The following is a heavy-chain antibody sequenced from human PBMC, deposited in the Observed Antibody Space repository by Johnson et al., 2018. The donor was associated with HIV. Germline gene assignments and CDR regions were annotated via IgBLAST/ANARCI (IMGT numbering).Heavy chain of an antibody. CDR3: VRGIVVRLGAFDI. D-gene: IGHD3-22*01. J-gene: IGHJ3*02. V-gene: IGHV3-66*01. Sequence: EVLLLEPGGGLVQPGGSLRLSCAASGFTVSSNYMSWVRQAPGKALEWVSVIYRDGSTDYLDHVRGRFTISRENAKKSLYLQMNTLRAGDTAVYYCVRGIVVRLGAFDIWGQGTTVTVSS. CDR1: GFTVSSNY. CDR2: IYRDGST.